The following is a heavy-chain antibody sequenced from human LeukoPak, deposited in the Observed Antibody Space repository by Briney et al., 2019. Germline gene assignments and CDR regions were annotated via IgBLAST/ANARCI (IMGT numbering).Heavy chain of an antibody. CDR1: GYTFTGYY. CDR2: ISAYNGNT. Sequence: GASVKVSCKASGYTFTGYYMHWVRQAPGQGLEWMGWISAYNGNTNYAQKFQGRVTITADKSTSTAYMELSSLRSEDTAVYYCATGDVVPHAFDIWGQGTMVTVSS. CDR3: ATGDVVPHAFDI. V-gene: IGHV1-18*04. J-gene: IGHJ3*02. D-gene: IGHD2-15*01.